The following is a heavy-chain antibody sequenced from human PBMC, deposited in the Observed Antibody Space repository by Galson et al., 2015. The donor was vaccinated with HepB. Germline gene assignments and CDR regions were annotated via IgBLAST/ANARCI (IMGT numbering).Heavy chain of an antibody. J-gene: IGHJ4*02. Sequence: SLRLSCAASGITFSTYSMNWVRQAPGKGLEWVSYISSSSSYIYYSDSVKGRLTITRDNTKNSLYLQMNSLRAEDTAVYYCARAIAVAGLYLDYWGQGTLVTVSS. CDR1: GITFSTYS. V-gene: IGHV3-21*01. CDR2: ISSSSSYI. CDR3: ARAIAVAGLYLDY. D-gene: IGHD6-19*01.